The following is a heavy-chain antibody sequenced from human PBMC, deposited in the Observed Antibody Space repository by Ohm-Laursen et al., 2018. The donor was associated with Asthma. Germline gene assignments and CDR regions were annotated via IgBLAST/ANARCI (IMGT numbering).Heavy chain of an antibody. CDR2: INSDGSST. CDR3: ARVGAVAGTSHYYYYYGMDV. D-gene: IGHD6-19*01. Sequence: SLRLSCSASGFTFSSYWMHWVRQAQGKGLVWVSRINSDGSSTSYADSVKGRFTISRDNAKNTLYLQMSSLRAEDTSVYYCARVGAVAGTSHYYYYYGMDVWGQGTTVSFSS. CDR1: GFTFSSYW. V-gene: IGHV3-74*01. J-gene: IGHJ6*02.